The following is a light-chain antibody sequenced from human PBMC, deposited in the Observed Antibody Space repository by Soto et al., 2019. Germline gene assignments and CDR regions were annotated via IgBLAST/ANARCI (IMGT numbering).Light chain of an antibody. J-gene: IGKJ1*01. V-gene: IGKV2-30*01. Sequence: EGVITQCPLSLPDTLGQPASISCRSSQSLVYSDGNTYLSWFQQRPGQSPRRLIYQVSNRDSGVPDRFSGSGSDTDFTLKISRVETEDVGVYYCMRGTHWPRTFGQGTKVDIK. CDR2: QVS. CDR1: QSLVYSDGNTY. CDR3: MRGTHWPRT.